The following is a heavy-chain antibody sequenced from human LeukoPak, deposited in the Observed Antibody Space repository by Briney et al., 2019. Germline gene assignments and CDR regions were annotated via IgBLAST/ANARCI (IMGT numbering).Heavy chain of an antibody. D-gene: IGHD3-16*02. CDR2: INHSGST. Sequence: SETLSLTCAVSGGSLSGYYWTWIRQPPGKGLEWIGEINHSGSTNYNPSLKSRVTISVDTSRKQFFLRLSSVTAADTAMYYCARVGGVIAIPFDYWGQGTLVTVSS. V-gene: IGHV4-34*01. CDR1: GGSLSGYY. CDR3: ARVGGVIAIPFDY. J-gene: IGHJ4*02.